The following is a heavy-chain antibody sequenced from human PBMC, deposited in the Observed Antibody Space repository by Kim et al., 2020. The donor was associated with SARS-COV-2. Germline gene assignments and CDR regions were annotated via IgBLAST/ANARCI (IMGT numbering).Heavy chain of an antibody. V-gene: IGHV4-34*01. CDR3: ARGHHLNLYGSGKVFDY. Sequence: LKSRVTISVDTSKNQFSLKLSSVTAADTAVYYCARGHHLNLYGSGKVFDYWGQGTLVTVSS. J-gene: IGHJ4*02. D-gene: IGHD3-10*01.